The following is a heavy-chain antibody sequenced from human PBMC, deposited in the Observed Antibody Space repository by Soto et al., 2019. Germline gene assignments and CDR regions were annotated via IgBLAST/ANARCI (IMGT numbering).Heavy chain of an antibody. CDR1: GGTFSIYG. D-gene: IGHD2-8*02. CDR2: IIPILTTP. CDR3: ATSVGIAPTGEDGMDV. Sequence: QVQLVQSGAEVKKTGSSVKVSCKASGGTFSIYGFSWVRQAPGQGPEWIGGIIPILTTPNYAQKFHGRVTIVADESTTTVYMELSRLKSEDTAVYYCATSVGIAPTGEDGMDVWGQGTSVTVSS. V-gene: IGHV1-69*01. J-gene: IGHJ6*02.